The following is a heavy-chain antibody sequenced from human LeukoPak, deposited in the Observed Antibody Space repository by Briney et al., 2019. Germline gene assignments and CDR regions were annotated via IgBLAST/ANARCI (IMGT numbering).Heavy chain of an antibody. CDR2: ISAYNGNT. CDR1: GYTFTSYG. J-gene: IGHJ6*03. CDR3: ARFYGSGSYYYYYYMDV. D-gene: IGHD3-10*01. V-gene: IGHV1-18*01. Sequence: GASVKVSCKASGYTFTSYGISWVRQAPGQGLEWMGWISAYNGNTNYAQKLQGRVTMTTDTSTSTAYMEPRSLRSDDTAVYYCARFYGSGSYYYYYYMDVWGKGTTVTVSS.